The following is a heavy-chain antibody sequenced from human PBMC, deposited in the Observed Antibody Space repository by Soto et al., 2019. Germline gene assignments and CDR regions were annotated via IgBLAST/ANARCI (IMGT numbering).Heavy chain of an antibody. Sequence: QVQLVESGGGVVQPGRSLRLSCAASGFTFSSYCMHWVRQAPGKGLEWVAGISYDGSNKYYADSVKGRFTISRDNSKNTLYLQMNSQRDDDTAVYYCAKSGARWEIIGGRDYWGQGTLVTGSS. CDR2: ISYDGSNK. J-gene: IGHJ4*02. D-gene: IGHD1-26*01. V-gene: IGHV3-30*18. CDR3: AKSGARWEIIGGRDY. CDR1: GFTFSSYC.